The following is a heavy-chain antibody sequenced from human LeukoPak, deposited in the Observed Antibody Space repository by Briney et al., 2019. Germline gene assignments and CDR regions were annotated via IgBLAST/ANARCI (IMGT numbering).Heavy chain of an antibody. V-gene: IGHV4-30-2*01. D-gene: IGHD3-22*01. Sequence: SETLSLTCTVSGGSISSGGYYWSWIRQPPGKGLEWIGYIYHSGSTYYNPSLKSRVTISVDRSKNQFSLKLSSVTAADTAVYYCARVPRYYYDSSSGTDYWGQGTLVTVSS. J-gene: IGHJ4*02. CDR2: IYHSGST. CDR3: ARVPRYYYDSSSGTDY. CDR1: GGSISSGGYY.